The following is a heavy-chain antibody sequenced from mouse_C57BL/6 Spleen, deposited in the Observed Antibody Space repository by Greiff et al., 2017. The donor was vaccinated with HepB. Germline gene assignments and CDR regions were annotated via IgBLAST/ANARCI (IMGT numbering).Heavy chain of an antibody. J-gene: IGHJ2*01. D-gene: IGHD2-2*01. V-gene: IGHV1-82*01. CDR3: ARAAHGYFFDY. CDR2: IYPGDGAT. CDR1: GYAFSSSW. Sequence: QVQLQQSGPELVKPGASVKISCKASGYAFSSSWMNWVKQRPGKGLEWIGRIYPGDGATNYNGKFKGKATLTADKSSSTAYMQLSSLTAEDSAVYCGARAAHGYFFDYWGQGTTLTVSS.